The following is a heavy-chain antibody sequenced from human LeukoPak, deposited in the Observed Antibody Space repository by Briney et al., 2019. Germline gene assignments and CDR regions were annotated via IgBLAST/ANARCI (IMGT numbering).Heavy chain of an antibody. CDR1: GFTFSRYA. CDR3: AKRGRLRYFDDRVGYYGMDV. CDR2: ISGRGGST. J-gene: IGHJ6*02. V-gene: IGHV3-23*01. D-gene: IGHD3-9*01. Sequence: AGSLRLSCAASGFTFSRYAMTWVRQAPGKGREGVSAISGRGGSTYYADSVKGRFTISRDNSRNTLYLQMNSLRAEDTALYYCAKRGRLRYFDDRVGYYGMDVCGQGTTVTVSS.